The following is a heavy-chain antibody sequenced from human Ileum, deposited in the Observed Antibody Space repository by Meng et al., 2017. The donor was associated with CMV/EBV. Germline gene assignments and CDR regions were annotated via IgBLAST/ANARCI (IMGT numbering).Heavy chain of an antibody. CDR1: GDSISGSNTA. V-gene: IGHV6-1*01. CDR2: TFYRSKWYY. CDR3: TSGWGLNY. D-gene: IGHD3-10*01. Sequence: QSGPGLVKPSQTLSLTCVISGDSISGSNTAWNWLRQSPSTGLEWLGRTFYRSKWYYDYAVSVNSRIAIIPDTSKNQLSLQLNSVTPEDTAVYYCTSGWGLNYWGQGTLVTVSS. J-gene: IGHJ4*02.